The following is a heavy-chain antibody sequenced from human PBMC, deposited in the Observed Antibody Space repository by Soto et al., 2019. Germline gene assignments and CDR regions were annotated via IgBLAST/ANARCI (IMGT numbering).Heavy chain of an antibody. CDR3: ARYHYSSGMDV. Sequence: QVQLVESGGDLVKPGGSLRLSCAASGFTISDYHMNWIRQAPGKGLEWVSYISSSSSYTNYADSLKGRFTISRDNAKNSLYLHMNSLRAEDTAVYYCARYHYSSGMDVWGQGTTVTVSS. J-gene: IGHJ6*02. CDR1: GFTISDYH. V-gene: IGHV3-11*05. CDR2: ISSSSSYT.